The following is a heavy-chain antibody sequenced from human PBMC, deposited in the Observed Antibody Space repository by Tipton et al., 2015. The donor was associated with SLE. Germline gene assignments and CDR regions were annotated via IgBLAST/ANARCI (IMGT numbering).Heavy chain of an antibody. J-gene: IGHJ3*02. CDR2: IYYSGST. CDR1: GGSISSSSYY. Sequence: TLSLTCTVSGGSISSSSYYWGWIRQPPGKGLEWIGSIYYSGSTYYNPSLKSRVTISVDTSKNQFSLKLSSVTAADTAVYYCARDRRGYGSSWSRTGAVDIWGQGTMVTVSS. V-gene: IGHV4-39*07. D-gene: IGHD6-13*01. CDR3: ARDRRGYGSSWSRTGAVDI.